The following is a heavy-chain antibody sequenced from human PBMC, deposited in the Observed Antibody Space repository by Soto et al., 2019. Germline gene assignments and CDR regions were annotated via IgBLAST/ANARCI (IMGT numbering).Heavy chain of an antibody. J-gene: IGHJ4*02. CDR3: ASDRKGSGGYYIR. CDR1: GYPFTTYG. Sequence: ASVQVSCKASGYPFTTYGISWVRHAPSRGLEWMGWSSTYNGNTNYAQKLQRRVTMTTDTSTSTAYMELRSLRSDDTAVYYCASDRKGSGGYYIRWGQGTQLTV. V-gene: IGHV1-18*01. CDR2: SSTYNGNT. D-gene: IGHD3-10*01.